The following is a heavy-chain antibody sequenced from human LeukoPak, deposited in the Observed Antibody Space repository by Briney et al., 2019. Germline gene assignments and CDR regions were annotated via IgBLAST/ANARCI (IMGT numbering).Heavy chain of an antibody. J-gene: IGHJ6*02. D-gene: IGHD3-3*01. CDR1: GGSISSSPYY. CDR2: VYYSGST. Sequence: PSETLSLTCTVSGGSISSSPYYWGWIRQPPGKGLEWIGSVYYSGSTYSNPSLKSRVTISVDASKDQFSLKLSSVTAADTAVYYCARGSNYDFWSGYYPTLDVWGQGTTVTVSS. V-gene: IGHV4-39*01. CDR3: ARGSNYDFWSGYYPTLDV.